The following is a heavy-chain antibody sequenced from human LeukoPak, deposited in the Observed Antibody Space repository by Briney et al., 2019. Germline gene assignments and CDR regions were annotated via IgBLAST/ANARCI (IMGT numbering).Heavy chain of an antibody. J-gene: IGHJ4*02. Sequence: ASVKVSCEASGYTFTDYYIHWVRQAPGQGLEWMGWINPNSGGTNYAQKFQGWVTMTRDTSISTAYMELTRLRSDDTAVYYCASTLKVTTPFSLRYWGQGTLVTVSS. D-gene: IGHD4-17*01. V-gene: IGHV1-2*04. CDR3: ASTLKVTTPFSLRY. CDR2: INPNSGGT. CDR1: GYTFTDYY.